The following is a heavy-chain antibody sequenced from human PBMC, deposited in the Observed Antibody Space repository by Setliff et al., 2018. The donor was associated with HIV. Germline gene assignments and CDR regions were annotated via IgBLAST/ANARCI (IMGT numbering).Heavy chain of an antibody. CDR1: GGSFSGYY. D-gene: IGHD2-2*01. J-gene: IGHJ5*02. CDR3: VRGGTSSNWFDP. V-gene: IGHV4-34*01. CDR2: INHSGST. Sequence: PSETLSLTCAVYGGSFSGYYWSWIRQPPGKGLEWIGEINHSGSTNYNPSLKSRVTISVDTSKNQFSLKLTSVTAADTAVYYCVRGGTSSNWFDPWGQGTLVTVSS.